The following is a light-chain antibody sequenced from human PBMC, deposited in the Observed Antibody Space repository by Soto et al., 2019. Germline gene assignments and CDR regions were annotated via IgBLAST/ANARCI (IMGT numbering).Light chain of an antibody. J-gene: IGLJ3*02. CDR3: RSYTISRNWV. V-gene: IGLV2-14*03. CDR1: SSDVGGYKY. Sequence: QSALTQPASVSGSPGKSITISCTGTSSDVGGYKYVSWYQQHPGKAPKLMIYDVYNRPSGVSNRFSGSKSGNTATLTISRVQAEDEADYYCRSYTISRNWVFGGGTKVTVL. CDR2: DVY.